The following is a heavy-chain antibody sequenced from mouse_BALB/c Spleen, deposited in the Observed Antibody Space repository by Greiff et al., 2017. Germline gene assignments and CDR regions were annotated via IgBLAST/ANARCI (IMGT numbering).Heavy chain of an antibody. D-gene: IGHD2-3*01. CDR1: GFTFTDYY. CDR3: ARDRESDGPYDYAMDY. J-gene: IGHJ4*01. V-gene: IGHV7-3*02. CDR2: IRNKATGYTT. Sequence: EVQLVESGGGLVQPGGSLRLSCATSGFTFTDYYMSWVRQPPGTALEWLGFIRNKATGYTTEYSASVKVRFTISSDNSQSILYLKINTVRAEDSATYYCARDRESDGPYDYAMDYWGQGTSVTVSS.